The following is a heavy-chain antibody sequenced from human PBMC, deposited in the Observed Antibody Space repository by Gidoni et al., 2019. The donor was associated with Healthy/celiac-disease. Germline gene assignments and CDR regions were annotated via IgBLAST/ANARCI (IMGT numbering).Heavy chain of an antibody. V-gene: IGHV3-30*18. CDR1: GFTLSSYG. Sequence: QVQLVESGGGVVQPGRALRRPCAASGFTLSSYGMHWVRQSPGKGLEWVAVISYDGSNKYYADSVKGRFTISRDNSKNTLYLQMNSLRAEDTAVYYCAKELSSIAARGAFDYWGQGTLVTVSS. CDR2: ISYDGSNK. J-gene: IGHJ4*02. CDR3: AKELSSIAARGAFDY. D-gene: IGHD6-6*01.